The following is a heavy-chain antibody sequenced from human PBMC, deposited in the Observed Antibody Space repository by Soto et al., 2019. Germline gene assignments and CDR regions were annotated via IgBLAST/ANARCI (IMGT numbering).Heavy chain of an antibody. J-gene: IGHJ4*02. CDR1: GDSINSNY. V-gene: IGHV4-59*01. Sequence: SETLSLTCTVSGDSINSNYWNWIRQPPSKGLEWIGYIHFSGSTNQNPSLKSRVTMSIDTSKNQFSLTLTPVTAADTAVYYCARGRSVTGSFYYDYWGQGDLVTVSS. CDR3: ARGRSVTGSFYYDY. CDR2: IHFSGST. D-gene: IGHD1-1*01.